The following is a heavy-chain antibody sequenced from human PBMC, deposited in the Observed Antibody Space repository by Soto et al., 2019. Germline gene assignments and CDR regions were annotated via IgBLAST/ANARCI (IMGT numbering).Heavy chain of an antibody. CDR3: PCDWLIGEPQRRRNY. CDR1: GFTFGNYW. D-gene: IGHD1-26*01. J-gene: IGHJ4*01. Sequence: GGSLRLSCIGSGFTFGNYWMSWVRQAPGKGLEWVANIKPDGSDKYYEESVKGRFTISRDNAKNSLHLQMNSLSAEDTAVYFFPCDWLIGEPQRRRNYWCQGLLVTVSS. CDR2: IKPDGSDK. V-gene: IGHV3-7*04.